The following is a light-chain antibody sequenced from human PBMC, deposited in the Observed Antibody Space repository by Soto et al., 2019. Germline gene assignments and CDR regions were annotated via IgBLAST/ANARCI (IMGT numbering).Light chain of an antibody. Sequence: DIQMTQSPSTLSASLGDRVTITCRASQSISSWLAWYQQKPGKAPKLLIYDASSLESGVPSRFSGSGSGTEFTLTISSLQPDDFETYYCQHYNSYSEAFGQGTKVDIK. CDR3: QHYNSYSEA. CDR1: QSISSW. V-gene: IGKV1-5*01. J-gene: IGKJ1*01. CDR2: DAS.